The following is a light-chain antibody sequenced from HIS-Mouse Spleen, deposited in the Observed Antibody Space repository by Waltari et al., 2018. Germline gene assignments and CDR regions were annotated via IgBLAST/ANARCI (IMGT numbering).Light chain of an antibody. CDR1: ASPKQY. Sequence: SYELTQPPSVSVSPGQTVRSTCPGDASPKQYAYWYQQKPGQAPVLVIYKDSARPSGIPERFSGSSSGTTVTLTISGVQAEDEADYYCQSADSSGTYVVFGGGTKLTVL. J-gene: IGLJ2*01. CDR2: KDS. V-gene: IGLV3-25*03. CDR3: QSADSSGTYVV.